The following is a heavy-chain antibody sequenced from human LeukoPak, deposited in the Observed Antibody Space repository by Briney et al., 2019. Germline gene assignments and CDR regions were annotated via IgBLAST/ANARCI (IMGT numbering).Heavy chain of an antibody. CDR2: IYYSGST. V-gene: IGHV4-59*08. J-gene: IGHJ4*02. D-gene: IGHD3-22*01. CDR1: SGSISSYY. Sequence: SETLSLTCSVSSGSISSYYWSWVRQPPGKGLEWIGYIYYSGSTNYNPSLKSRVTISVDTSKNHLSLKLTSVTAADTAMYYCVYDSSGYYYNFDYWGQGILVTVSS. CDR3: VYDSSGYYYNFDY.